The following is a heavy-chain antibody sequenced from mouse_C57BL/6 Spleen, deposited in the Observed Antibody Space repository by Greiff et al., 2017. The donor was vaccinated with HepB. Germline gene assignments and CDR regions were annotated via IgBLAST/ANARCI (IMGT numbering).Heavy chain of an antibody. Sequence: QVQLQQSGAELVKPGASVKISCKASGYAFSSYWMNWVKQRPGKGLEWIGQIYPGDGDTNYNGKFKGKATLTADKSSSTAYMQLSSLTSEDSAVYFCARSPRYYGSSLYYFDYWGQGTTLTVSS. V-gene: IGHV1-80*01. J-gene: IGHJ2*01. CDR2: IYPGDGDT. CDR1: GYAFSSYW. CDR3: ARSPRYYGSSLYYFDY. D-gene: IGHD1-1*01.